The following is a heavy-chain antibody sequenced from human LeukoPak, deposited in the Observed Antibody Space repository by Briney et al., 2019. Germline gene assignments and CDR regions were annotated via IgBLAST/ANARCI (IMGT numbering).Heavy chain of an antibody. CDR1: GFIVSSNY. CDR3: AREEGMGAFQYFDL. Sequence: PGGSLRLSCAASGFIVSSNYMSWVRQAPGKGLEWVSVMQSGGSTYYADSVKGRFTISRDNVRNTLSLQLSSLRGEDTAVYYCAREEGMGAFQYFDLWGQGTLVTVSA. CDR2: MQSGGST. V-gene: IGHV3-66*01. D-gene: IGHD1-26*01. J-gene: IGHJ4*02.